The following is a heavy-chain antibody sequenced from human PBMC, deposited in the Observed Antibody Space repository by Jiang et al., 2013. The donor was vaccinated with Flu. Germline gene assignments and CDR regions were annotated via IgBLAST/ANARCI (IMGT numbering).Heavy chain of an antibody. D-gene: IGHD3-10*01. V-gene: IGHV1-24*01. CDR3: ATGACYYGSRILSYSYGMDV. J-gene: IGHJ6*02. CDR2: FDPEHDEA. Sequence: GAEVKKPGASVKVSCKLSGYTLTEVAMHWVRQAPGKGLEWMGGFDPEHDEAIYAQKLQGRITMTEDTSSDTAYMELSSLRSEDTAVYYCATGACYYGSRILSYSYGMDVWGQGTTVTVSS. CDR1: GYTLTEVA.